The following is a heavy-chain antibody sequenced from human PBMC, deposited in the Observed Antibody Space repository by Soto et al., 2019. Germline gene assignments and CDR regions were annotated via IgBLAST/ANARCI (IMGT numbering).Heavy chain of an antibody. CDR2: IVVGSGNT. J-gene: IGHJ6*02. V-gene: IGHV1-58*01. CDR3: SRGAILTVYDFWSGYLDPRYYYYYGMDV. Sequence: GASVKFSCKASGFTFTSSAVQWVRQARGQRLEWIGWIVVGSGNTNYAQKFQERVTITRDMSTSTAYMELSSLRSEDTAVYYCSRGAILTVYDFWSGYLDPRYYYYYGMDVWGQGTTVTVSS. CDR1: GFTFTSSA. D-gene: IGHD3-3*01.